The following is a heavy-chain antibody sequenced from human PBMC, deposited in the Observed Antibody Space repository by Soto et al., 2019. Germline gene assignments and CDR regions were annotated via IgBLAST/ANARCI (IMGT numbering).Heavy chain of an antibody. V-gene: IGHV2-5*02. J-gene: IGHJ4*02. D-gene: IGHD3-16*02. CDR3: AHSHDPNYDYVWGSYRYRRVVYFDY. Sequence: SGPTLVNPTQTLTLTCTFSGFSLSTSGVGVGWIRQPPGKALEWLALIYWDDDKRYSPSLKSRLTITKDTSKNQVVLTMTNMDPVDTATYYCAHSHDPNYDYVWGSYRYRRVVYFDYWGQGTLVTVSS. CDR1: GFSLSTSGVG. CDR2: IYWDDDK.